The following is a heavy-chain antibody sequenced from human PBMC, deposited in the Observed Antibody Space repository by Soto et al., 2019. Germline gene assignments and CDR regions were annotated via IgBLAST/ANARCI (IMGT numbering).Heavy chain of an antibody. D-gene: IGHD2-15*01. J-gene: IGHJ3*02. Sequence: PGGSLRLSCAASGFTFSDYYMSWIRQAPGKGLEWVSYISSSSSYTNYADSVKGRFTISRDNAKNSLYLQMNSLRAEDTAVYYCARDGRYCSGGSCYSHDAFDIWGQGTMVTVSS. CDR2: ISSSSSYT. CDR3: ARDGRYCSGGSCYSHDAFDI. V-gene: IGHV3-11*06. CDR1: GFTFSDYY.